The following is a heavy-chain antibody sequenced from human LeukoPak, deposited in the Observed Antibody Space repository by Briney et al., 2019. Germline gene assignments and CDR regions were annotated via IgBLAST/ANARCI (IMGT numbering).Heavy chain of an antibody. CDR2: IYPGDSDS. J-gene: IGHJ5*02. D-gene: IGHD5/OR15-5a*01. Sequence: GESLKISCKGSGYSFTNYRIGWVRQMPGKGLEWMGTIYPGDSDSRFCPSFQGQVTISVDKSISTAYLQWSSLKASDTAMYYCARRRTLRLDAFDPWGQGALVTVS. V-gene: IGHV5-51*01. CDR3: ARRRTLRLDAFDP. CDR1: GYSFTNYR.